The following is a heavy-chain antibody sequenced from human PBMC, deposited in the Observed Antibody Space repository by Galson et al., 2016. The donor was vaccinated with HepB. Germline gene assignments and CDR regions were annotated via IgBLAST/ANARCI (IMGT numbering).Heavy chain of an antibody. CDR1: GFTFSSYA. D-gene: IGHD3-22*01. CDR2: ISGSGGST. CDR3: AKRPAGQFYYYVNSGYYYYFDY. V-gene: IGHV3-23*01. Sequence: SLRLSCAASGFTFSSYAMSLVRQAPGKGLEWVSAISGSGGSTYYADSVKGRFTISRDNSKNTLYLEMNSLRAEDTAIYYCAKRPAGQFYYYVNSGYYYYFDYWGQGTLVTVSS. J-gene: IGHJ4*02.